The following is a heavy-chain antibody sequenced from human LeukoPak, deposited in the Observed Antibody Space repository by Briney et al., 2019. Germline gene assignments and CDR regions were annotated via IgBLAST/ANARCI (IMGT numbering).Heavy chain of an antibody. CDR1: GYTFTSYY. J-gene: IGHJ4*02. CDR3: ARGGVVAGFDY. D-gene: IGHD2-2*01. CDR2: INPSVGST. Sequence: ASVKVSFKASGYTFTSYYIHSVRHAPGQGLEWMGIINPSVGSTSYAQKLQGRVTMTRDTSTSTVYMELSSLRSEDTAVYYCARGGVVAGFDYWGQGTLVTVSS. V-gene: IGHV1-46*01.